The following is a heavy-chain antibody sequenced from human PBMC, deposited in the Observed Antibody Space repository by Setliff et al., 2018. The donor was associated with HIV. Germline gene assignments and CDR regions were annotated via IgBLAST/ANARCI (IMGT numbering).Heavy chain of an antibody. CDR1: GFTFSISG. Sequence: GGSLRLSCVASGFTFSISGMHWVRQAPCKGLEWVTDIEYDESNKRYADNVKGRFTISRDNSKNTLYLQMNSLRLEDTALYYCVKGGMTNAAFNIWGPGTMVTVSS. CDR2: IEYDESNK. J-gene: IGHJ3*02. D-gene: IGHD3-16*01. V-gene: IGHV3-30*19. CDR3: VKGGMTNAAFNI.